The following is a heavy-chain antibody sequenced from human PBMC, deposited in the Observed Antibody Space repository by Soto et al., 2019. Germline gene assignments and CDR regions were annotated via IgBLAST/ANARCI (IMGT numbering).Heavy chain of an antibody. CDR2: ISAYNGST. D-gene: IGHD3-22*01. CDR1: GYTFTSYG. CDR3: AREGYYDSSGYYPHDAFDI. J-gene: IGHJ3*02. V-gene: IGHV1-18*01. Sequence: WASVKVSCKASGYTFTSYGISWVRQAPGQGLEWMGWISAYNGSTNYAQKLQGRVTMTRDTSISTAYMELSSLRSDDTAVYYCAREGYYDSSGYYPHDAFDIWGQGTMVTVSS.